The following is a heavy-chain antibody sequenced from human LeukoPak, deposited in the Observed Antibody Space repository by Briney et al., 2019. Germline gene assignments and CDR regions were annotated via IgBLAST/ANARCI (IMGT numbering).Heavy chain of an antibody. D-gene: IGHD4-17*01. CDR3: ASTPTVTTALKGYYFDY. CDR1: GFTFSSSW. Sequence: GGSLRLSCAASGFTFSSSWMHWVRQAPGKGLVWVSRINVDGSTTTHADSVKGRFTISRDNAKNTLYLQMNSLRAEDTAVYYCASTPTVTTALKGYYFDYWGQGTLVTVSS. CDR2: INVDGSTT. J-gene: IGHJ4*02. V-gene: IGHV3-74*01.